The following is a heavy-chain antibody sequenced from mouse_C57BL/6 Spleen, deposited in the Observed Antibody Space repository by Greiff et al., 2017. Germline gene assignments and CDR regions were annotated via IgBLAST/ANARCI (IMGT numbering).Heavy chain of an antibody. Sequence: VQLQQSGAELVRPGASVKLSCKASGYTFTDYSINWVKQRPGQGLEWIARIYPGSGNTYYNEKFKGKATLTAEKSSSTAYMQLSSLTSEDSAVYFCARASRGMDYWGQGTSVTVSS. CDR1: GYTFTDYS. CDR2: IYPGSGNT. J-gene: IGHJ4*01. V-gene: IGHV1-76*01. D-gene: IGHD6-1*01. CDR3: ARASRGMDY.